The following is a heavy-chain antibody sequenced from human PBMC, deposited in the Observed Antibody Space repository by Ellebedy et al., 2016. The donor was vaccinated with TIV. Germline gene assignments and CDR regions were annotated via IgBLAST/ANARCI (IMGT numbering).Heavy chain of an antibody. D-gene: IGHD6-13*01. CDR3: ARGGTAGSSDYYYGMDV. CDR1: GASISTFSDF. V-gene: IGHV4-39*01. CDR2: LYYSGSA. J-gene: IGHJ6*02. Sequence: MPSETLSLTCTVSGASISTFSDFWGWIRQPPGKGLEWIGSLYYSGSAYYNLSPKSRVTISGDRSKNQFSLNVTSVTAADTAVYYCARGGTAGSSDYYYGMDVWGQGTTVTVSS.